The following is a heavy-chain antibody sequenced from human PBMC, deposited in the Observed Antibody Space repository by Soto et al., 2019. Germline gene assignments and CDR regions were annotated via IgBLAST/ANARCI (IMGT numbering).Heavy chain of an antibody. D-gene: IGHD3-16*02. J-gene: IGHJ4*02. V-gene: IGHV4-59*01. Sequence: TSETLSLTCTVSGGSISSYYWSWIRQPPGKGLEWIGYIYYSGSTNYNPSLKSRVTISVDTSKNQFSLKLSSVTAADTAVYYCARAGSSDYVWGSYRRNYFDYWGQGTLVTVSS. CDR2: IYYSGST. CDR1: GGSISSYY. CDR3: ARAGSSDYVWGSYRRNYFDY.